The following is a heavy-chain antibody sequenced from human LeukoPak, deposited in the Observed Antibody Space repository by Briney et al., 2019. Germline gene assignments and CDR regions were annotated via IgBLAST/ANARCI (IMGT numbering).Heavy chain of an antibody. CDR1: GFTFSSYT. D-gene: IGHD6-6*01. CDR3: ARDEGIAALSGTFDY. J-gene: IGHJ4*02. V-gene: IGHV3-30*04. Sequence: GGSLRLSCAASGFTFSSYTMHWVRQAPGKGLEWVAVISYDGSNKYYADSVKGRFTISRDNSKNTLCLQMNSLRAEDTAVYYCARDEGIAALSGTFDYWGQGTLVTVSS. CDR2: ISYDGSNK.